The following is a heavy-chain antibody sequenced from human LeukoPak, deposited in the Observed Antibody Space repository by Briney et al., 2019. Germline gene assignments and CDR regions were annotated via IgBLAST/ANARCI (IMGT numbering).Heavy chain of an antibody. V-gene: IGHV1-24*01. J-gene: IGHJ4*02. D-gene: IGHD3-22*01. Sequence: ASVKVSCKVSGYTLTELSMHWVRQAPGKGLEWMGGFDPEDGETIYAQKFQGRVTMTRDTSTNTVYMELSSLRSDDTAVYYCARDSPSVVVIDDYWGQGTLVTVSS. CDR1: GYTLTELS. CDR3: ARDSPSVVVIDDY. CDR2: FDPEDGET.